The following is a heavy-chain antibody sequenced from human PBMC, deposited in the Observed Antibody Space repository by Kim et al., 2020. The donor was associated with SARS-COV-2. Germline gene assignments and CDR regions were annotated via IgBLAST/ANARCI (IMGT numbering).Heavy chain of an antibody. Sequence: GGSLRLSCAASGFTFSSYSMNWVRQAPGKGLEWVSSISSSSSYIYYADSVKGRFTISRDNAKNSLYLQMNSLRAEDTAVYYCARIGVDTAMAGYYYYYGMDVWGQGTTVTVSS. V-gene: IGHV3-21*01. J-gene: IGHJ6*02. CDR3: ARIGVDTAMAGYYYYYGMDV. CDR2: ISSSSSYI. CDR1: GFTFSSYS. D-gene: IGHD5-18*01.